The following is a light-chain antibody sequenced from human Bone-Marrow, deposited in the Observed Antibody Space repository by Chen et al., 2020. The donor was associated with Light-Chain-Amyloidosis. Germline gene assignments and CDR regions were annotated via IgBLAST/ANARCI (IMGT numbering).Light chain of an antibody. CDR3: QVWDRSSDRPV. CDR1: NIGSAA. J-gene: IGLJ3*02. Sequence: SYVLTQPPSVSVAPGQTARITCEGDNIGSAAVHWYQHKPGQAPVLVVYDDRDRPSGIPERFSGSNSGNTATLTISRVEAGDEADYYCQVWDRSSDRPVFGGGTKLTVL. CDR2: DDR. V-gene: IGLV3-21*02.